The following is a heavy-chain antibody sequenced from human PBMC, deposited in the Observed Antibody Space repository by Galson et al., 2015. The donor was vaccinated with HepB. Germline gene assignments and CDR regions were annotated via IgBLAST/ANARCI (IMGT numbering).Heavy chain of an antibody. V-gene: IGHV4-39*07. J-gene: IGHJ6*03. Sequence: ETLSLTCTVAGGPISTRSTFWAWMRQPPGKGLEWIGRLYYGGSTYYNPSLQSRVTISVDTPRSRFSLNLKSVTAADTAIYYCARGYQIAARPFAYMDVWGKGTPVTVS. CDR3: ARGYQIAARPFAYMDV. D-gene: IGHD6-6*01. CDR1: GGPISTRSTF. CDR2: LYYGGST.